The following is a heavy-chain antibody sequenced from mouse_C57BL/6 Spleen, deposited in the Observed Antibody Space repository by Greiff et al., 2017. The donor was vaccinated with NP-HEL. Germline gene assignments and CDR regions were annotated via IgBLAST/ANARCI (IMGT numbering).Heavy chain of an antibody. V-gene: IGHV1-54*01. CDR1: GYAFTNYL. CDR3: ARGEGWFAY. Sequence: QVQLQQSGAELVRPGTSVKVSCKASGYAFTNYLIEWVKQRPGQGLEWIGVINPGSGGTNYNEKFKGKATLTADKSSSTAYMQLSSLTSEDSAVYFCARGEGWFAYWGQGTLVTVSA. J-gene: IGHJ3*01. CDR2: INPGSGGT.